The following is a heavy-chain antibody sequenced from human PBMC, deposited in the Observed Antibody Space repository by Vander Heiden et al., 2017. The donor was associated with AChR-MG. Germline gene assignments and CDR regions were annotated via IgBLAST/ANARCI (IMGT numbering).Heavy chain of an antibody. Sequence: EVQLVESGGGLVKPGGSLRLSCAASGFTFSSYSMNWVRQAPGKGLEWVSSISSSSSYIYYADSVKGRFTISRDNAKNSLYLQMNSLRAEDTAVYYCARVLLPFQPLDAFDIWGQGTMVTVSS. CDR3: ARVLLPFQPLDAFDI. V-gene: IGHV3-21*01. J-gene: IGHJ3*02. CDR2: ISSSSSYI. CDR1: GFTFSSYS. D-gene: IGHD2-2*01.